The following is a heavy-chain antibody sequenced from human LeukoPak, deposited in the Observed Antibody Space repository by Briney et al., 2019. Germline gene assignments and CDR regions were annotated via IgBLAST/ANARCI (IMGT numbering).Heavy chain of an antibody. Sequence: EASVKVSCKASGGTFSSYAISWVRQAPGQGLEWMGGIIPIFGTANYAQKFQGRVTITTDESTSTAYMELSSLRSEDTAVYYCARGVLYGLYSSSYEVYAFDIWGQGTMVTVSS. CDR3: ARGVLYGLYSSSYEVYAFDI. V-gene: IGHV1-69*05. D-gene: IGHD6-6*01. CDR2: IIPIFGTA. CDR1: GGTFSSYA. J-gene: IGHJ3*02.